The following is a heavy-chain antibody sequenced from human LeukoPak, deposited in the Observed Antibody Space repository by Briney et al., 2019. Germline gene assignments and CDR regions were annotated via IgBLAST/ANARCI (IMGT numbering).Heavy chain of an antibody. Sequence: PSETLSLTCAVYGGSFSGYYWSWIRQPPGKGLEWIGEINHSGSTNYNPSLKSRVTISVDTSKNQFSLKLSSVTAADTAVYYCARGRYYGSGSYYNGWFDPWGQGTLVTVSS. J-gene: IGHJ5*02. CDR1: GGSFSGYY. D-gene: IGHD3-10*01. CDR2: INHSGST. V-gene: IGHV4-34*01. CDR3: ARGRYYGSGSYYNGWFDP.